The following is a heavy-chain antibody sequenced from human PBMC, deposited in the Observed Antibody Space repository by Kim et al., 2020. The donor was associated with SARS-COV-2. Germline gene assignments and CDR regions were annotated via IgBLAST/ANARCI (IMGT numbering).Heavy chain of an antibody. V-gene: IGHV3-15*01. CDR1: GLNFNNAW. Sequence: GGSLRLSCAASGLNFNNAWMTWVRQAPGKGLEWVARIKSKSDGGTTDYAAPGKGRFTVSRDESKRTLYLQMKRLRIEDTGVYYCTTTGRSPGDWGQGTMVTVSS. J-gene: IGHJ4*02. CDR2: IKSKSDGGTT. CDR3: TTTGRSPGD. D-gene: IGHD2-8*02.